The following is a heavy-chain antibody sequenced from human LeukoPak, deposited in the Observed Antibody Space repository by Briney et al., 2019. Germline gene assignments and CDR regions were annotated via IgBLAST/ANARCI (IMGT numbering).Heavy chain of an antibody. CDR1: GFTFGDYA. CDR3: SRIVVVAATLGLFVP. V-gene: IGHV3-49*04. Sequence: PGGSLRLSCTASGFTFGDYAMSWVRQAPGKGLEWIGFIRSKAYGGTTEYAASVKGTFTISRDDSKSIAYLQMNSLKTEDTAVYFFSRIVVVAATLGLFVPWGQGTLVTVSS. CDR2: IRSKAYGGTT. D-gene: IGHD2-15*01. J-gene: IGHJ5*02.